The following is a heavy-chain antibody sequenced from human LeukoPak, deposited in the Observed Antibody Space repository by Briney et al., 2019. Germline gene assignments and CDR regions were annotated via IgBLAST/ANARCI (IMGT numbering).Heavy chain of an antibody. D-gene: IGHD3-22*01. J-gene: IGHJ4*02. Sequence: SQTLSLTCAISGDSVSSNRAAWNWIRQSPSRGLEWLGRTYYRSKWYTAYAVSVKSRIVINTDTSKNQLSLQLNSVTAADTAVYYCARGSGGYYEEYFDYWGQGTLVTVSS. V-gene: IGHV6-1*01. CDR2: TYYRSKWYT. CDR3: ARGSGGYYEEYFDY. CDR1: GDSVSSNRAA.